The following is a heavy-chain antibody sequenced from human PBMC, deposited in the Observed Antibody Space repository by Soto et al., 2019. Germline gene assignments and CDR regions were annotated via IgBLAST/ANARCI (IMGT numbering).Heavy chain of an antibody. Sequence: QVPLQESGTRLVRPSQTLSLTCSVSGGSINSGGYYWSWIRQHPGKGLEWIGYIHNSGNTYYNSSLKSQLSISLDTSENRFSLNLTSVTVADTAVYYCARGPTSANIDYWGQGTLVTVSS. D-gene: IGHD5-12*01. V-gene: IGHV4-31*01. CDR2: IHNSGNT. CDR1: GGSINSGGYY. CDR3: ARGPTSANIDY. J-gene: IGHJ4*02.